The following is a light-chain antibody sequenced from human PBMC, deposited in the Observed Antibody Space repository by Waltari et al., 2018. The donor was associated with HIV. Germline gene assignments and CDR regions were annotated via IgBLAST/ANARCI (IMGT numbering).Light chain of an antibody. CDR2: ANY. CDR1: SSNIGAGSY. CDR3: QSFDIRLRGWV. V-gene: IGLV1-40*01. J-gene: IGLJ3*02. Sequence: QSVLTQPPSTSGAPGQTVTLPSTGSSSNIGAGSYLPWYQQVPGRAARLLPHANYTRPPRVPERFSASKSGTSASLTISELQAEDDADYFCQSFDIRLRGWVFGGGARVTGL.